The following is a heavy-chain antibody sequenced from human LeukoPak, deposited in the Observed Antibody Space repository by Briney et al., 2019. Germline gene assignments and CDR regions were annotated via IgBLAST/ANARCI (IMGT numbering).Heavy chain of an antibody. CDR1: GYTLTELS. V-gene: IGHV1-24*01. Sequence: ASVKVSCKDSGYTLTELSMHWVRQAPGKGLEWMGGFDPEDGETIYAQKFQGRVTMTEDTSTDTAYMELSSLRSEDTAVYYCATRAGYYYGSGSYSIWGQGTLVTVSS. D-gene: IGHD3-10*01. J-gene: IGHJ4*02. CDR3: ATRAGYYYGSGSYSI. CDR2: FDPEDGET.